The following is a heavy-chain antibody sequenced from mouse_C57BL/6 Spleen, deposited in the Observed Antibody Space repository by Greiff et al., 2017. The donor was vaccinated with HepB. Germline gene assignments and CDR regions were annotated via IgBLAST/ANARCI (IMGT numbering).Heavy chain of an antibody. J-gene: IGHJ3*01. CDR3: ERRQGDYDGGPWFAY. CDR2: ISSGSSTI. Sequence: EVMLVESGGGLVKPGGSLKLSCAASGFTFSDYGMHWVRQAPEKGLEWVAYISSGSSTIYYADTVKGRFTISRDNAKNTLFLQMTSLRSEDTAMYYCERRQGDYDGGPWFAYWGQGTLVTVSA. D-gene: IGHD2-4*01. CDR1: GFTFSDYG. V-gene: IGHV5-17*01.